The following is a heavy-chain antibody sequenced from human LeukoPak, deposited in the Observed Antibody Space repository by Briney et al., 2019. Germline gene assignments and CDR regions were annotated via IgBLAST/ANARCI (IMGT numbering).Heavy chain of an antibody. J-gene: IGHJ3*02. CDR3: ARGPSYVTIFGVVTPMTFDI. CDR2: INHSGST. CDR1: GGSFSGYY. V-gene: IGHV4-34*01. Sequence: SETLSLTCAVYGGSFSGYYWSWIRQPPGKGLEWIGEINHSGSTNYNPSLKSRVTISVDTSKNQFSLKLSSVTAADTAVYYCARGPSYVTIFGVVTPMTFDIWGQGTMVTVSS. D-gene: IGHD3-3*01.